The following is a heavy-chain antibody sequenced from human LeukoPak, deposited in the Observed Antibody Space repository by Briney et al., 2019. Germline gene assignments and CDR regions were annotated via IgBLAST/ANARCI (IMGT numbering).Heavy chain of an antibody. CDR2: IYYSGST. Sequence: PSETLSLTCTVSGGSISSGGYYWSWIRQHPGKGLEWTGYIYYSGSTYYNPSLKSRVTISVDTSKNQFSLKLSSVTAADTAVYYCARAPSIESYYYYMDVWGKGTTVTVSS. CDR1: GGSISSGGYY. V-gene: IGHV4-31*03. CDR3: ARAPSIESYYYYMDV. J-gene: IGHJ6*03.